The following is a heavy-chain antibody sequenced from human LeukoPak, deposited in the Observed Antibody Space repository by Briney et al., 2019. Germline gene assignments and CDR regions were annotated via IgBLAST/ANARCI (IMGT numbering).Heavy chain of an antibody. V-gene: IGHV4-39*07. J-gene: IGHJ4*02. CDR3: ARAEISSSWKFDY. CDR1: GGSISSSSYY. CDR2: IYYSGST. D-gene: IGHD6-13*01. Sequence: SETLSLTCTVSGGSISSSSYYWGWIRQPPGKGLEWIGSIYYSGSTYYNPSLKSRVTISVDTSKNQFSLKLSSVTAADTAVYYCARAEISSSWKFDYWGQGTLVTVSS.